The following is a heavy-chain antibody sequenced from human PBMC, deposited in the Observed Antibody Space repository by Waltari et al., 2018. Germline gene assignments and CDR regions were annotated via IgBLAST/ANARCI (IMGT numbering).Heavy chain of an antibody. Sequence: EVQLVQSGAEVKKPGAPVKISCKASGYTFTDYYMHWVQQAPGKGLEWMGRVDPEDGETIYAEKFQGRVTITADTSTDTAYMELSSLRSEDTAVYYCAVGPAEYSSSLGFDYWGQGTLVTVSS. V-gene: IGHV1-69-2*01. CDR1: GYTFTDYY. D-gene: IGHD6-6*01. CDR3: AVGPAEYSSSLGFDY. J-gene: IGHJ4*02. CDR2: VDPEDGET.